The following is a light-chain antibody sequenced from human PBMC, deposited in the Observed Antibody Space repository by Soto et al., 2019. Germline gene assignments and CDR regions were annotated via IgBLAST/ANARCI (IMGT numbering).Light chain of an antibody. CDR2: AAS. CDR3: QQSYNTPRT. V-gene: IGKV1-39*01. CDR1: QSIMSH. J-gene: IGKJ1*01. Sequence: DIQMTQSPSSLSASVGDRVTITCRASQSIMSHLKWYQHKSGKAPKLLIYAASSLHSGVPSRFSGSGSGTDLTLTISSLQAEDFGTYYCQQSYNTPRTFGQGTKVEIK.